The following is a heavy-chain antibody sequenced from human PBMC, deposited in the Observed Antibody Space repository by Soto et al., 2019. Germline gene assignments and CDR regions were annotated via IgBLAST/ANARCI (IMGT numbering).Heavy chain of an antibody. CDR2: ISDSGGST. J-gene: IGHJ4*02. CDR1: GFTFSRYA. CDR3: AKLSSGSGVVIPSAINF. V-gene: IGHV3-23*01. Sequence: PGGSLRLSCAASGFTFSRYAMSWVRQAPGKGLEWISGISDSGGSTYYADSVKGRFTTSRDNSKNTLYLQMNSLRAEDTAVYYCAKLSSGSGVVIPSAINFWGQGTLVTVPS. D-gene: IGHD2-2*01.